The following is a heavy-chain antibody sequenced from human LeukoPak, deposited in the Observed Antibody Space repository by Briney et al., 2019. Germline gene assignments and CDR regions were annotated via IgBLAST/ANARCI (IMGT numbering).Heavy chain of an antibody. CDR3: ARVDWNWYFDL. CDR2: IYYSGST. CDR1: GGSISSYY. V-gene: IGHV4-59*01. Sequence: SETLSLTCTVSGGSISSYYWSWIRQPPGKGLEWIGYIYYSGSTNYNPSLKSRVTISVDTSKNQFSLKLSSVTAADTAVYYCARVDWNWYFDLWGRGTLVTVS. J-gene: IGHJ2*01. D-gene: IGHD3-9*01.